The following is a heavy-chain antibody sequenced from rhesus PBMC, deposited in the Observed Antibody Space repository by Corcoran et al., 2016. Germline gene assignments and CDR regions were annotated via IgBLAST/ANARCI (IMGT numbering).Heavy chain of an antibody. CDR1: GYSISSNY. Sequence: QVQLQESGPGLVKPSETLSLTCAVSGYSISSNYWSWIRQPPGKVLEWIGLISGSSGSTDYNPSLKSRVTISTDTSKNQFSLKLSSVTAADTAVYYCARDAPGYYYAFDFWGQGLRVTVSS. J-gene: IGHJ3*01. CDR2: ISGSSGST. V-gene: IGHV4-173*01. CDR3: ARDAPGYYYAFDF. D-gene: IGHD3-34*01.